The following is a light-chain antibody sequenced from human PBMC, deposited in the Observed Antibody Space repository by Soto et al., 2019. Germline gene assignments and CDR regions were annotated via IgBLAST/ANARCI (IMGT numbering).Light chain of an antibody. Sequence: EIVMTQSPATLSVSPGERATLSCRASQSVNTNLAWYQQKPGQAPRLLIYGASTRATRIPARFSGSGSGTEFTLTISSLQSEDFAVYYCQQYNNWWTFGQGTKVEIK. V-gene: IGKV3-15*01. CDR3: QQYNNWWT. CDR2: GAS. J-gene: IGKJ1*01. CDR1: QSVNTN.